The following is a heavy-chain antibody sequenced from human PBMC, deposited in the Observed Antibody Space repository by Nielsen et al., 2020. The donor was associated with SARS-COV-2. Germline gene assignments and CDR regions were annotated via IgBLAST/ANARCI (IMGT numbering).Heavy chain of an antibody. V-gene: IGHV3-74*01. CDR3: ARDGRQSGYDERSWFDT. Sequence: GESLKISCAASGFTFGSSWMHWVRQAPGKGLVWVSRINSDGRTTTYADSVKGRFTISRDNAKNSLFLEMNSLGGEDTAVYYCARDGRQSGYDERSWFDTWGQGTLVTVSS. D-gene: IGHD5-12*01. J-gene: IGHJ5*02. CDR1: GFTFGSSW. CDR2: INSDGRTT.